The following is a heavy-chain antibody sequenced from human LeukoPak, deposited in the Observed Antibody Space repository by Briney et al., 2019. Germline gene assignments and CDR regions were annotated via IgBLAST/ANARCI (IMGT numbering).Heavy chain of an antibody. D-gene: IGHD6-19*01. CDR1: GRSISSYY. Sequence: WDTLSLTCSVSGRSISSYYWSWIRQPPGKGLEWSGYIYYSGSTNYNPSLKSRVTISVDTSKNQFSLKLSSVTAADTAVYYCARQNIAVAARGGFDPWGQGTLVTVSS. V-gene: IGHV4-59*07. CDR2: IYYSGST. CDR3: ARQNIAVAARGGFDP. J-gene: IGHJ5*02.